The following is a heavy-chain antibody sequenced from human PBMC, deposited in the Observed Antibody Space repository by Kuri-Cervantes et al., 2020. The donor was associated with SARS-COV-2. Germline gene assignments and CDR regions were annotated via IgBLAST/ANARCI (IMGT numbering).Heavy chain of an antibody. Sequence: ASVKVSCKASGYTFTDYYMHWVRQAPGQGLEWMGWINPNSGGTNYAQKFQGRVTLTRDTSISTAYMELSRLRSDDTAVYYCARDPTGYCSGGSCYLDSWFDPWGQGTLVTVSS. V-gene: IGHV1-2*02. CDR2: INPNSGGT. J-gene: IGHJ5*02. CDR3: ARDPTGYCSGGSCYLDSWFDP. CDR1: GYTFTDYY. D-gene: IGHD2-15*01.